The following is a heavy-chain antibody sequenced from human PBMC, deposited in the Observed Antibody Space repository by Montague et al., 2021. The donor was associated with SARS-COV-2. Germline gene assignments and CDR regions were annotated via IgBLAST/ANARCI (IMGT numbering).Heavy chain of an antibody. Sequence: PALVKPTQTLTLTCTFSGFSLSTSGMCVSWIRQPPGKALEWLALIDWDDDKYYSTSLKTRLTISKDTSKNQVVLTMTNMDPVDTATYYCARITVRGTAMDQCFNCSGMGVWGQGTTVTGSS. CDR3: ARITVRGTAMDQCFNCSGMGV. CDR1: GFSLSTSGMC. J-gene: IGHJ6*02. V-gene: IGHV2-70*01. D-gene: IGHD5-18*01. CDR2: IDWDDDK.